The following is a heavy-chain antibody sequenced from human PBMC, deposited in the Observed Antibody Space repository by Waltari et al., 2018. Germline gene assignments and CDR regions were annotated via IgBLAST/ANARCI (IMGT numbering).Heavy chain of an antibody. CDR2: ITISSSYI. D-gene: IGHD3-10*01. CDR3: ARDPLHYYGSGSLYYFDY. CDR1: GFTFSSYS. Sequence: EVQLVESGGGLVKPGGSLRLSYAASGFTFSSYSMNWVRQAPGKGLEWVSCITISSSYIYYTDSVKGRFTISRDNAKNSLYLQMNSLRAEDTAVYYCARDPLHYYGSGSLYYFDYWGQGTLVTVSS. J-gene: IGHJ4*02. V-gene: IGHV3-21*01.